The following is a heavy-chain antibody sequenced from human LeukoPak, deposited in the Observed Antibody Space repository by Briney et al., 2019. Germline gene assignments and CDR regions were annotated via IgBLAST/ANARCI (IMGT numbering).Heavy chain of an antibody. J-gene: IGHJ5*02. CDR1: GYTFTSYG. V-gene: IGHV1-18*01. CDR2: ISAYNGNT. CDR3: AREIGSSSTSCYGFDP. Sequence: ASVKVSCKASGYTFTSYGISWVRQAPGQGLEWMGWISAYNGNTNYAQKLQGRVTMTTDTSTSTAYMELRSLRSDDTAVYYCAREIGSSSTSCYGFDPWGQGTLVTVSS. D-gene: IGHD2-2*01.